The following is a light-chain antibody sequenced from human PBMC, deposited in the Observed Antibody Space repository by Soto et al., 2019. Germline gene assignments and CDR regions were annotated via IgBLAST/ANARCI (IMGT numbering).Light chain of an antibody. J-gene: IGKJ1*01. V-gene: IGKV1-5*01. CDR3: QQYNSYSPEWT. Sequence: DIQMTQSPSTLSASVGDRVTITFRASQSISSWLAWYQQKPGKAPKLLIYDASSLQSGVPSRFSGSGSGTEFTLTISSLQPDDFANYYCQQYNSYSPEWTFGQGTKVDI. CDR2: DAS. CDR1: QSISSW.